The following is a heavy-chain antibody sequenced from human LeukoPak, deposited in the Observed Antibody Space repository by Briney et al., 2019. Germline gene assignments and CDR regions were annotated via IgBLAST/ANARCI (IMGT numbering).Heavy chain of an antibody. Sequence: SETLSLICVVYGGSFSGYYWSWIRQPPGQGLEWIGEINHSGSTSYNPSLESRATVSVDTSKNQFSLKLTSMTAADTAVYFCARTTVITPSAFDLWGQGTSVTVSS. CDR2: INHSGST. D-gene: IGHD4-23*01. CDR3: ARTTVITPSAFDL. CDR1: GGSFSGYY. J-gene: IGHJ3*01. V-gene: IGHV4-34*01.